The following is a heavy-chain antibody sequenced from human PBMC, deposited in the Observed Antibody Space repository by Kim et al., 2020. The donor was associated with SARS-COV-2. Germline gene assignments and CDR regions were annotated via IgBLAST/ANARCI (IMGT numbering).Heavy chain of an antibody. V-gene: IGHV4-34*01. Sequence: TPSLKSRVTISVDTSKNQFSLKLSSVTAADTAVYYCARGSYKSYGHPADYWGQGTLVTVSS. D-gene: IGHD5-18*01. CDR3: ARGSYKSYGHPADY. J-gene: IGHJ4*02.